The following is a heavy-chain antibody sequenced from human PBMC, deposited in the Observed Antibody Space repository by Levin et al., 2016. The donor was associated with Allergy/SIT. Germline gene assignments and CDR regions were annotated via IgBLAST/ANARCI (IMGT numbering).Heavy chain of an antibody. Sequence: ASVKVSCKASGYTFSSYDINWVRQATGQGPEWMGWMNPNSGNTGYAQKFQGRVTMTRNTSISTAYMELSSLRSDDTAVYYCARGDIVVVVAAPFDYWGQGTLVTVSS. CDR1: GYTFSSYD. CDR3: ARGDIVVVVAAPFDY. D-gene: IGHD2-15*01. J-gene: IGHJ4*02. V-gene: IGHV1-8*01. CDR2: MNPNSGNT.